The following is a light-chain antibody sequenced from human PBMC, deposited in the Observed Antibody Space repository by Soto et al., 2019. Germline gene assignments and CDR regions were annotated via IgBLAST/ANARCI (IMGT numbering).Light chain of an antibody. CDR1: SSDVAGSDY. Sequence: QSVLTQPPSASGSRGQSVTISCTGTSSDVAGSDYVSWYQQHPGKAPKLIIYEVTKRPAGVPDRFSGSKSGNTASLTVSGLQADDESYYYCSSFARGDNPHVLFGGGTKLTVL. CDR2: EVT. V-gene: IGLV2-8*01. J-gene: IGLJ2*01. CDR3: SSFARGDNPHVL.